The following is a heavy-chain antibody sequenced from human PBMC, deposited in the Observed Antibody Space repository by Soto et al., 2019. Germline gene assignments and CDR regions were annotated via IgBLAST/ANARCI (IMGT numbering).Heavy chain of an antibody. Sequence: PSETLSLTCAVYGGSFSGYYLSWIRQPPGKGLEWVGEINHIGSTNYNPSLKSRVTISVDMSKNQITVKLTSVTAADTAVYYCARTGRWHDRLNLRPFYYLDFLGEGTTGIASS. CDR2: INHIGST. CDR3: ARTGRWHDRLNLRPFYYLDF. CDR1: GGSFSGYY. D-gene: IGHD1-26*01. V-gene: IGHV4-34*01. J-gene: IGHJ6*03.